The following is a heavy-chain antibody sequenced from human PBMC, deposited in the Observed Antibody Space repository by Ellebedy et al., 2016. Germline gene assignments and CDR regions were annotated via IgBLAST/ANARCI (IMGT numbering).Heavy chain of an antibody. CDR3: ARRGGDYFDTTGYYYVDY. CDR2: IYPGDSDT. V-gene: IGHV5-51*01. CDR1: GYSFSSYW. Sequence: GESLKISCKGSGYSFSSYWIGWVRQMPGKGLEWMGIIYPGDSDTRYSPSFQGQVTISVDKSINTAYLQWSRLQASDTAMYYCARRGGDYFDTTGYYYVDYWGQGTLVTVSS. J-gene: IGHJ4*02. D-gene: IGHD3-22*01.